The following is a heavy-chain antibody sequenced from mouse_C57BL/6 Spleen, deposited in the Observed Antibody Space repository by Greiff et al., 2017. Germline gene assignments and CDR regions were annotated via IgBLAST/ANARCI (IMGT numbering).Heavy chain of an antibody. CDR2: ISSGGSYT. Sequence: EVQLKESGGDLVKPGGSLKLSCAASGFTFSSYGMSWVRQTPDKRLEWVATISSGGSYTYYPDSVKGRFTISRDNAKNTLYLQMSSLKSEDTAMYYCARLTTRYFDVWGTGTTVTVSS. CDR1: GFTFSSYG. V-gene: IGHV5-6*01. CDR3: ARLTTRYFDV. J-gene: IGHJ1*03.